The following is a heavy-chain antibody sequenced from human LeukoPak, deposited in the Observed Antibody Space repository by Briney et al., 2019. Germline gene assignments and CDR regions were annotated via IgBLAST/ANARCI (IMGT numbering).Heavy chain of an antibody. J-gene: IGHJ3*02. CDR1: GFTLSSYW. CDR2: IKQVGSEK. CDR3: ARDSGSCRGCAFDI. D-gene: IGHD1-26*01. Sequence: GGSLRLSCAASGFTLSSYWMSWVRQAPGKGLEWVAIIKQVGSEKYYVDSVKGRVTISRDNAMNFLYLQLNSLRVDDTAVYYCARDSGSCRGCAFDIWGQGTVVTVSS. V-gene: IGHV3-7*01.